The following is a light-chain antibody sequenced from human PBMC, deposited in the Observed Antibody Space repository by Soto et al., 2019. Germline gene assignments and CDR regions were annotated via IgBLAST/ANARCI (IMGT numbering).Light chain of an antibody. CDR3: QQRSNWPPT. CDR2: DAS. J-gene: IGKJ5*01. V-gene: IGKV3-11*01. Sequence: EIVLTQSPATLSLTPGERATLSCRASQNVANYLDWYQQKPGQAPRLLIYDASNRATGIPARFSGSGSGTDFTLTISSLEPEDFAVYYCQQRSNWPPTFGQGTRLEIK. CDR1: QNVANY.